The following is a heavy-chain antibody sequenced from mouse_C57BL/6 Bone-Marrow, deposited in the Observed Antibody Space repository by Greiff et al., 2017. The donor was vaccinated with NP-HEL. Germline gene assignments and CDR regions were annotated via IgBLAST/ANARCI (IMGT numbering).Heavy chain of an antibody. D-gene: IGHD2-4*01. CDR1: GYTFTSYG. CDR2: IYPRSGNT. CDR3: ARVRLRLYYFDY. V-gene: IGHV1-81*01. Sequence: VQLQESGAELARPGASVKLSCKASGYTFTSYGISWVKQRTGQGLEWIGEIYPRSGNTYYNEKFKGKATLTADKSSSTAYMELRSLTSEDSAVYFCARVRLRLYYFDYWGQGTTLTVSS. J-gene: IGHJ2*01.